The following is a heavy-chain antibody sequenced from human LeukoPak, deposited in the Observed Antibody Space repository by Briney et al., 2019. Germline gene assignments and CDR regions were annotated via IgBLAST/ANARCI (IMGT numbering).Heavy chain of an antibody. CDR3: TRGDYYDTSGYFLLFDY. V-gene: IGHV3-73*01. CDR1: GFTFSGSV. J-gene: IGHJ4*02. CDR2: IRSKADSYAT. Sequence: GGSLRLSCVASGFTFSGSVMHRVRQASGKGLEWVGRIRSKADSYATAYAASVKGRFTISRDDSKTITYLQMSSLRTEDTAVYYCTRGDYYDTSGYFLLFDYWGQGTLVTVSS. D-gene: IGHD3-22*01.